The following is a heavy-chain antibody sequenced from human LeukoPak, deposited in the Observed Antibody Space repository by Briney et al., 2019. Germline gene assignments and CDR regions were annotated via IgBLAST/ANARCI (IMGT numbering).Heavy chain of an antibody. V-gene: IGHV4-38-2*02. Sequence: SETLSLTCTVSGYSISSGYYWGWIRQPPGKGLEWIGSIYHSGSTYYNPSLKSRVTISVDTSKNQFSLKLRSVTAADTAVYYCARVTLRYFDWLGYYYMDVWGKGTTVTVSS. CDR2: IYHSGST. CDR1: GYSISSGYY. CDR3: ARVTLRYFDWLGYYYMDV. D-gene: IGHD3-9*01. J-gene: IGHJ6*03.